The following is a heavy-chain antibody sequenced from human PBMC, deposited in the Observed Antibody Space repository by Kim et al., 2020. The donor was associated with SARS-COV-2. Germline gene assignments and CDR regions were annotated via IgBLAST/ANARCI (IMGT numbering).Heavy chain of an antibody. J-gene: IGHJ4*02. D-gene: IGHD2-21*02. CDR2: IRGSGGNS. CDR3: ATVRNRDCVGSIDY. V-gene: IGHV3-23*01. Sequence: GGSLRLSCAASGFTFSSHCMTWVRQAPGKGLEWVSAIRGSGGNSSTADSVTGRVTISRANSKNTLFLQLHSHRPEDTAASYCATVRNRDCVGSIDYWGQG. CDR1: GFTFSSHC.